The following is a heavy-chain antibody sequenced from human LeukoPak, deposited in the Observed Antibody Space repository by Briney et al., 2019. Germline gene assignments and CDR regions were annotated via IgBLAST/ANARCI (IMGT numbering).Heavy chain of an antibody. V-gene: IGHV1-46*01. CDR3: ARDSGGQMATIADH. CDR2: ISPSGGST. J-gene: IGHJ4*02. Sequence: ASVKVSCKAFGYTFTSNYMHWVRQAPGQGPEWMGVISPSGGSTTYAQKFQGRVTLTRDMSTSTVYMELSSLRSEDTAVYYCARDSGGQMATIADHWGQGTLVTVSS. D-gene: IGHD5-24*01. CDR1: GYTFTSNY.